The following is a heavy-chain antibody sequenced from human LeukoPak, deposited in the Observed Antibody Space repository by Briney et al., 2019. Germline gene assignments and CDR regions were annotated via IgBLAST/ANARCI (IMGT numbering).Heavy chain of an antibody. CDR3: ARAPPPYSGSSWYWNYYYMDV. Sequence: APVKVSCKASGYTFTSYAMNWVRQAPGQGLEWMGWINTNTGNPTYAQGFTGRFVFSLDTSVSTAYLQISSLKAEDTAVYYCARAPPPYSGSSWYWNYYYMDVWGKGTMVTVSS. CDR1: GYTFTSYA. V-gene: IGHV7-4-1*02. CDR2: INTNTGNP. D-gene: IGHD6-13*01. J-gene: IGHJ6*03.